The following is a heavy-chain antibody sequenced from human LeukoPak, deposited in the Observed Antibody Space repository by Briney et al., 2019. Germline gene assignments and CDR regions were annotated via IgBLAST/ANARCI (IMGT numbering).Heavy chain of an antibody. V-gene: IGHV4-34*01. D-gene: IGHD6-19*01. J-gene: IGHJ5*02. CDR3: ARASRDATAVAGTGNWFDP. Sequence: SETLSLTCAVYGGSFSGYYWSWIRRPPGKGLEWIGEINHSGSTNYNPSLKSRVTISVDTSKNQFSLKLSSVTAADTAVYYCARASRDATAVAGTGNWFDPWGQGTLVTVSS. CDR2: INHSGST. CDR1: GGSFSGYY.